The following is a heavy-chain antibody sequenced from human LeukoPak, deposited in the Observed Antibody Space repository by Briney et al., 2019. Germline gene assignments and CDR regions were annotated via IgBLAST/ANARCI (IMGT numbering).Heavy chain of an antibody. D-gene: IGHD1-14*01. CDR2: ISSDGSDT. Sequence: GGSLRLSCVASGFSFSSYWMHWVRQDPGKGLMWVARISSDGSDTKYGDSVKGRFTISRDNAKNTLYLQMNSLRAEDTAVYYCARDQTQTGPTTVDHWGQGTQVTVSS. CDR1: GFSFSSYW. J-gene: IGHJ4*02. V-gene: IGHV3-74*01. CDR3: ARDQTQTGPTTVDH.